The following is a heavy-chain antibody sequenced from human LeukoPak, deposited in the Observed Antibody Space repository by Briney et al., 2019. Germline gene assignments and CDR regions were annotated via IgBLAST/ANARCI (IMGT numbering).Heavy chain of an antibody. D-gene: IGHD3-22*01. CDR1: GYSFTSYW. J-gene: IGHJ4*02. CDR2: IDPSDSYT. CDR3: ARQIYDSNGYYYFNY. Sequence: GEYLKISCKGSGYSFTSYWISWVRQMPGKGLEWMGRIDPSDSYTNYSPSFQGHVTISADKSITTAYLQWSSLKDSDTAMYYCARQIYDSNGYYYFNYWGQGTLVTVSS. V-gene: IGHV5-10-1*01.